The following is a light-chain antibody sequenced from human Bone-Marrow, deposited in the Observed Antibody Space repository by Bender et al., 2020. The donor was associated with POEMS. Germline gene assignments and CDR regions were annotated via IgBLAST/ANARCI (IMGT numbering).Light chain of an antibody. Sequence: QSALTQPASVSGSPGQSITISCTGANNGVGNDNVVSWYQHHPGRAPKVMISDVNRRPSGVPDRFSGSKSDNTASLTISGLQADDEADYFCCSYAGGYTHVLFGGGTKLTVL. J-gene: IGLJ2*01. CDR3: CSYAGGYTHVL. CDR1: NNGVGNDNV. CDR2: DVN. V-gene: IGLV2-23*02.